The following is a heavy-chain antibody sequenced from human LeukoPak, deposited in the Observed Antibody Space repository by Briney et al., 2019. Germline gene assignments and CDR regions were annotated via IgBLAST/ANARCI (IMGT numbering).Heavy chain of an antibody. CDR3: AKSKDRWYAAFDI. Sequence: GGSLRLSCAASGFTVSSNYMSWVRQAPGKGLEWVSVIYSGGSTYYADSVKGRFTISRDNSKNTLYLQMNSLRAEDTAVYYCAKSKDRWYAAFDIWGQGTMVTVSS. J-gene: IGHJ3*02. V-gene: IGHV3-53*01. CDR2: IYSGGST. CDR1: GFTVSSNY. D-gene: IGHD6-13*01.